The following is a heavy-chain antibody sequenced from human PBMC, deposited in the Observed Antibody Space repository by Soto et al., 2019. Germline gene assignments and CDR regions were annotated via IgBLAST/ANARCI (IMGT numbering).Heavy chain of an antibody. J-gene: IGHJ6*02. CDR3: ARDAPTTLVTPALSYYYYGMDV. CDR2: IIPIFGTA. D-gene: IGHD1-26*01. V-gene: IGHV1-69*13. CDR1: GGTFSSYA. Sequence: GASVKVSCKASGGTFSSYAISWVRQAPGQGLEWMGGIIPIFGTANYAQKFQGRVTITADESTSTAYMELSSLRSEDTAVYYCARDAPTTLVTPALSYYYYGMDVWSQGTTVTVSS.